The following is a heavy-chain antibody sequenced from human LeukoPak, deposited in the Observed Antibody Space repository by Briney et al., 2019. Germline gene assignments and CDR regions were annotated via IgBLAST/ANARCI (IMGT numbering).Heavy chain of an antibody. J-gene: IGHJ4*02. Sequence: SETLSLTCGVFGGPFSSYYWSWIRQPPGKGLEWIGYIYYSGSTNYNPSLKSRVTISVDTSKNQFSLKLSSVTAADTAVYYCARGSSSWPFCDYWGQGTLVTVSS. CDR3: ARGSSSWPFCDY. V-gene: IGHV4-59*08. D-gene: IGHD6-13*01. CDR1: GGPFSSYY. CDR2: IYYSGST.